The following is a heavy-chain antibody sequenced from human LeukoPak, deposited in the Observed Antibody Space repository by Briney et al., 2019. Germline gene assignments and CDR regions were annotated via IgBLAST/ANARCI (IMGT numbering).Heavy chain of an antibody. CDR2: ISRNSGSI. D-gene: IGHD3-10*01. J-gene: IGHJ4*02. CDR3: AKDLTTYGFLGLAY. V-gene: IGHV3-9*01. Sequence: PGGSLRLSCAASGFTFDDYAMHWVRQAPGKGLEWVSGISRNSGSIGYADSVKGRFTISRDNAKNSLYLQMNSLRAEDTALYYCAKDLTTYGFLGLAYWGQGTLVTVSS. CDR1: GFTFDDYA.